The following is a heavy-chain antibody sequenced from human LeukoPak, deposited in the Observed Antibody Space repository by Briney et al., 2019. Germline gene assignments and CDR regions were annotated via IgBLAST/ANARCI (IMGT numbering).Heavy chain of an antibody. J-gene: IGHJ4*02. Sequence: GGSLRLSCVASGLTFSSYWMHWVRQVPGKGLVWVSRINSDGSSTSYADSVKGRFTISRDNAKNTLYLQMNSLRAEDTAVYYCARDCSGGSCYAYDYWGQGTLVTVSS. CDR3: ARDCSGGSCYAYDY. CDR2: INSDGSST. CDR1: GLTFSSYW. D-gene: IGHD2-15*01. V-gene: IGHV3-74*01.